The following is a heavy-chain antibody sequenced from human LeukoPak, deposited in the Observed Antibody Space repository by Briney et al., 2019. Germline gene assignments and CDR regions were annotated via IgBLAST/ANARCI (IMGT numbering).Heavy chain of an antibody. J-gene: IGHJ4*02. D-gene: IGHD3-16*01. V-gene: IGHV3-11*01. CDR1: GFTFSDYH. Sequence: GGSLRLSCAASGFTFSDYHMTWIRQAPGKGLEWISYISRTGNTRYYGDSVKGRFTVSRDNAKDSLYLQMDSLRVDDTAMYYCARVMSGGYGLDYWGQGTLVTVSS. CDR3: ARVMSGGYGLDY. CDR2: ISRTGNTR.